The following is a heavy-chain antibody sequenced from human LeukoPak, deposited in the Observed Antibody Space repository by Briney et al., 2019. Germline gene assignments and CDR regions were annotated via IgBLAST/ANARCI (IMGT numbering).Heavy chain of an antibody. J-gene: IGHJ4*02. Sequence: QPGGSLRLSCAASGFTVSSNYMSWVRQAPGKGLEWVSVIYSDGSTYYADSVKGRFIISRDNSKNTLYLQMNSLRAEDTAVYYCASRGVIHHFDYWGQGTLVTVSS. CDR1: GFTVSSNY. V-gene: IGHV3-66*01. D-gene: IGHD3-10*01. CDR2: IYSDGST. CDR3: ASRGVIHHFDY.